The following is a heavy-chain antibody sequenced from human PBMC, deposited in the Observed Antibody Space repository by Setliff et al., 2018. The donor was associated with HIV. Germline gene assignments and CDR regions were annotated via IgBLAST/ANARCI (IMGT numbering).Heavy chain of an antibody. CDR2: IIPIFGSP. V-gene: IGHV1-69*06. CDR1: GDTFSSYA. J-gene: IGHJ6*03. Sequence: SVKVSCKASGDTFSSYAISWVRQAPGQGLEWMGRIIPIFGSPNYAQKFQGRVTITADKSTSTAYMELGSLRSEDTAVYYCARDVYYYFYMDVWGKGTTVTVSS. CDR3: ARDVYYYFYMDV.